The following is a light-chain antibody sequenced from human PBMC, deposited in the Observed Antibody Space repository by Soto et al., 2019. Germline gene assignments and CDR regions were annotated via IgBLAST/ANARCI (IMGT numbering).Light chain of an antibody. CDR1: NSNIGNNY. J-gene: IGLJ2*01. CDR2: DNI. CDR3: GTWDSSLNSVL. Sequence: QSGLTQPPSVSAAPGQKVTISCSGSNSNIGNNYVSWYQQVPGTAPKLLIYDNIQRPSGIPDRFSGSKFGTSATLDITGLQTGDEADYYCGTWDSSLNSVLFGGGTKLTVL. V-gene: IGLV1-51*01.